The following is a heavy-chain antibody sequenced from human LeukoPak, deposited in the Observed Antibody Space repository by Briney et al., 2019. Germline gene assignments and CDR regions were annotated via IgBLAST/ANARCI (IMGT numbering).Heavy chain of an antibody. CDR1: GGTFSSYA. J-gene: IGHJ6*03. CDR2: IIPIFGTA. V-gene: IGHV1-69*05. Sequence: SVKVSCKASGGTFSSYAISWVRQAPGQGLEWMGGIIPIFGTANYAQKFQGRVTITTDESTSTAYMELSSLRSEDTAVYYCARGAWCSGGSCYSELNYYYMDVWGKGTTVTVSS. CDR3: ARGAWCSGGSCYSELNYYYMDV. D-gene: IGHD2-15*01.